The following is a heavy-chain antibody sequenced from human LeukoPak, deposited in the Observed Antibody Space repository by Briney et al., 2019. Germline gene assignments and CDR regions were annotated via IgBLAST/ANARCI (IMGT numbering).Heavy chain of an antibody. CDR2: INHSGST. D-gene: IGHD2-2*02. Sequence: SETLTLTCAVYGGSFSGYYWSWIRQPPGKGLEWIGEINHSGSTNYNPSLKSRVTISVDTSKNQFSLKLSSVTAADTAVYYCARGLLPAAIYPGYYYYMDVWGKGTTVTVSS. CDR1: GGSFSGYY. CDR3: ARGLLPAAIYPGYYYYMDV. J-gene: IGHJ6*03. V-gene: IGHV4-34*01.